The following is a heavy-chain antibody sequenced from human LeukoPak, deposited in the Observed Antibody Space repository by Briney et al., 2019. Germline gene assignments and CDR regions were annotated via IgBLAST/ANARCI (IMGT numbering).Heavy chain of an antibody. D-gene: IGHD7-27*01. CDR2: ISSSSSYI. CDR3: ARDTGTGEQPFDY. J-gene: IGHJ4*02. Sequence: GGSLRLSCAASGFTFSSYSMNWVRQAPGKGLEWVSSISSSSSYIYYADSVKGRFTISRDNAKNSLYLQMNSLRAEDTAVYYCARDTGTGEQPFDYWGQGTLVTVSS. CDR1: GFTFSSYS. V-gene: IGHV3-21*01.